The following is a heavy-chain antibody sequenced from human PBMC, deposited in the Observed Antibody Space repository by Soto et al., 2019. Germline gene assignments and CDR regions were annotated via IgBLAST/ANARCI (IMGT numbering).Heavy chain of an antibody. CDR2: INPNSGGT. CDR1: GYTFTGYY. CDR3: ARIPITFGGAVDAFDI. D-gene: IGHD3-16*01. V-gene: IGHV1-2*02. Sequence: VQLVQSGAEVKKPGASVKVSCKASGYTFTGYYMHWVRQAPGQGLEWMGWINPNSGGTNYAQKFQGRVTMTRDTSISTAYMELRRLRSDDTAVYYCARIPITFGGAVDAFDIWGQGTMVTVSS. J-gene: IGHJ3*02.